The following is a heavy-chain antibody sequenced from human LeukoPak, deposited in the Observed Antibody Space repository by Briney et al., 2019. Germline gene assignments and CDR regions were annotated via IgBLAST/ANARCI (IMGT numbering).Heavy chain of an antibody. CDR3: ARDPSGSYWSYFDY. J-gene: IGHJ4*02. Sequence: PGGSLRLSCAASGFTFSNYWMSWVRQAPGKGLEWVANIKQDGSEKCYVDSVKGRFTISRDNAENSLYLQMNSLRAEDTAVYYCARDPSGSYWSYFDYWGQGTLVTVSS. CDR1: GFTFSNYW. V-gene: IGHV3-7*01. D-gene: IGHD1-26*01. CDR2: IKQDGSEK.